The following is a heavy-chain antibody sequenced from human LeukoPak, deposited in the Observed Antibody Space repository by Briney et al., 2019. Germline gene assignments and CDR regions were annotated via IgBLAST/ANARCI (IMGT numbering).Heavy chain of an antibody. CDR1: GGSISSGDYY. J-gene: IGHJ5*02. Sequence: PSETLSLTCTVSGGSISSGDYYWSWIRQPPGKGLEWIGYIYYSGGTNYNPSLKSRVTISVDTSKNQFSLKLSSVTAADTAVYYCAREEVVAATEDNWFDPWGQGTLVTVSS. V-gene: IGHV4-61*08. CDR3: AREEVVAATEDNWFDP. CDR2: IYYSGGT. D-gene: IGHD2-15*01.